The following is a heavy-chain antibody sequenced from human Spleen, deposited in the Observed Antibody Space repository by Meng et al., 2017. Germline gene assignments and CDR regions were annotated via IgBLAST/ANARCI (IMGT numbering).Heavy chain of an antibody. D-gene: IGHD3-16*01. CDR1: GFTFDGYA. Sequence: GGSLRLSCAASGFTFDGYAMNWVRQAPGKGLEWVSGISWNSGSIGYADSVKGRFTISRDNAKNSLYLQMNSLRAEDTDLYYCARIGGYELDYWGQGTLVTVSS. J-gene: IGHJ4*02. CDR3: ARIGGYELDY. CDR2: ISWNSGSI. V-gene: IGHV3-9*01.